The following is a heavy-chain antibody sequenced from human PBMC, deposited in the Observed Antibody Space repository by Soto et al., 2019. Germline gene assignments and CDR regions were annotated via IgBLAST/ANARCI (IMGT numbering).Heavy chain of an antibody. CDR1: GYSFRNYG. Sequence: ASVKVSCKASGYSFRNYGISWVRQAPGQGLEWMGWISGYNGDTNNAQNLRGRVTMTTDASTSTAYMELRSLRSDDTAMYYCARHNLALASFDYWGQGTMVTVSS. CDR2: ISGYNGDT. CDR3: ARHNLALASFDY. J-gene: IGHJ4*02. V-gene: IGHV1-18*01. D-gene: IGHD3-3*02.